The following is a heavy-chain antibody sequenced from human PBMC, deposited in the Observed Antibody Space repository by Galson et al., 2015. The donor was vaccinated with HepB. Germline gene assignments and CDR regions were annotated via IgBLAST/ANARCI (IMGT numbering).Heavy chain of an antibody. J-gene: IGHJ4*02. CDR1: GFTFDDYT. Sequence: SLRLSCAASGFTFDDYTMHWVRQAPGKGLEWVSLISWDGGSTYYADSVKGRFTISRDNSKNSLYLQMNSLRTEDTALYYCAKAAFGGWTDPVDYWGQGTLVTVSS. D-gene: IGHD6-19*01. CDR3: AKAAFGGWTDPVDY. CDR2: ISWDGGST. V-gene: IGHV3-43*01.